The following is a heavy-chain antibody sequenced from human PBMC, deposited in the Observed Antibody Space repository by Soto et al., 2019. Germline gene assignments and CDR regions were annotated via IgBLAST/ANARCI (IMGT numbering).Heavy chain of an antibody. Sequence: GGSLRLSCAASGFTSSDAWMSWVRQAPGKGLEWVGRIKSNSDGATTDYAAPVKGRFTISRDDSTNMLYLQMSSLKTEDTAVYYCATVDRAMDWVSYYSHYYRLDVPGQGTTVTVSS. CDR3: ATVDRAMDWVSYYSHYYRLDV. D-gene: IGHD5-18*01. CDR1: GFTSSDAW. V-gene: IGHV3-15*01. CDR2: IKSNSDGATT. J-gene: IGHJ6*02.